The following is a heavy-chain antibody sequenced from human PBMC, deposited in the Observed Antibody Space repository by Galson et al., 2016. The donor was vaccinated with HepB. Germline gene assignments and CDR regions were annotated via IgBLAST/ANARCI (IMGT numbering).Heavy chain of an antibody. CDR2: IYSGGSA. CDR3: AANTAMVSYGMDV. CDR1: GFTVSSKY. Sequence: SLRLSCAASGFTVSSKYMSWVRQAPGKGLEWVSVIYSGGSAYYADSVKGRFTISRDNSKNTQYLQMNSLRAEDTAVYYCAANTAMVSYGMDVWGQGTTVTVSS. D-gene: IGHD5-18*01. J-gene: IGHJ6*02. V-gene: IGHV3-53*01.